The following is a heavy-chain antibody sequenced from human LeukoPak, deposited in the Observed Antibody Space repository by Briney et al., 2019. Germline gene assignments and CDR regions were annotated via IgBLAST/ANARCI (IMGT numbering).Heavy chain of an antibody. CDR1: GGSISSGGYY. V-gene: IGHV4-31*03. D-gene: IGHD4-23*01. J-gene: IGHJ4*02. CDR2: IYYSGST. Sequence: SETLSLTCTVSGGSISSGGYYWSWIRQHPGKGLEWIGYIYYSGSTYYNPSLKSRVTISVDTSKNQFSLKLSSVTAADTAVYYCARDHSRSYGGALDYWGQGTLVTVSS. CDR3: ARDHSRSYGGALDY.